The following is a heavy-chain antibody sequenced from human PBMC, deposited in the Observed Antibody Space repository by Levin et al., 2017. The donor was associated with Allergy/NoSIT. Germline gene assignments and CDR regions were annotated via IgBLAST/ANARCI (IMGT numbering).Heavy chain of an antibody. V-gene: IGHV3-74*01. CDR3: ARAVGYCSGGVCYAHEGFDY. CDR1: GFTFTDYW. CDR2: MNMDGSSV. D-gene: IGHD2-8*02. J-gene: IGHJ4*02. Sequence: GESLKISCTTSGFTFTDYWMYWVRQAPGKGLVWVSRMNMDGSSVSYADSVKGRFTISRDNTKNTLYLQMNSLRVEDTAIYYCARAVGYCSGGVCYAHEGFDYWGQGTLVTVSS.